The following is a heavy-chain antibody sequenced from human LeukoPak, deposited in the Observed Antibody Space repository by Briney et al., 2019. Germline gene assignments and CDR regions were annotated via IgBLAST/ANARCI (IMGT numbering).Heavy chain of an antibody. CDR1: GGSISSYY. V-gene: IGHV4-59*08. J-gene: IGHJ6*02. CDR3: ARLQVRYYYYGMDV. Sequence: SETLSLTCTVSGGSISSYYWSWIRQPPGKGLEWIGYIYHSGSTNYNPSLKSRVTISVDTSKNQFSLKLSSVTAADTAVYYCARLQVRYYYYGMDVWGQGTTVTVSS. CDR2: IYHSGST.